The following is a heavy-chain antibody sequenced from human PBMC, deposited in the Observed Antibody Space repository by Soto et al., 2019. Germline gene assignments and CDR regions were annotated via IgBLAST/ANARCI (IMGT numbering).Heavy chain of an antibody. J-gene: IGHJ6*02. Sequence: ASETLSLTCTVSGGSISSGDCYWSWIRQPPGKGLEWIGYIYYSGSTYYNPSLKSRVTISVDTSKNQFSLKLSSVTAADTAVYYCARGPFDYYYGMDVWGQGXTVTVSS. D-gene: IGHD3-16*01. CDR3: ARGPFDYYYGMDV. V-gene: IGHV4-30-4*01. CDR1: GGSISSGDCY. CDR2: IYYSGST.